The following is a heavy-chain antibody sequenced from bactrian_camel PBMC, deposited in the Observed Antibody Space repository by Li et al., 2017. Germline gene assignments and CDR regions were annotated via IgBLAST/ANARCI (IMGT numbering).Heavy chain of an antibody. CDR3: AASLNWRGSCLSRYGYNY. Sequence: VQLVESGGDLVQPGGSLRLSCAASGFAFSLYEMTWVRQAPGKGLEWVSTINTEGALKNYADEVKGRFTISRDNAKNTVYLQMNSLKSEDTAVYSCAASLNWRGSCLSRYGYNYWGQGTQVTVS. J-gene: IGHJ4*01. V-gene: IGHV3S40*01. D-gene: IGHD1*01. CDR1: GFAFSLYE. CDR2: INTEGALK.